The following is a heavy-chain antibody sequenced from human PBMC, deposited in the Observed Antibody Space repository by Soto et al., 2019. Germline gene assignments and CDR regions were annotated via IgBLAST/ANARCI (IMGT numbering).Heavy chain of an antibody. CDR2: IYSGGST. V-gene: IGHV3-53*04. J-gene: IGHJ6*03. Sequence: GGSLRLSCAASGFTASSNYMSWVRQAPGKGLEWVSVIYSGGSTYYADSVKGRFTISRHNSKNTLYLQMNSLRAEDTAVYYCAGSGWYYYYYYMDVWGKGTTVTVSS. D-gene: IGHD6-19*01. CDR1: GFTASSNY. CDR3: AGSGWYYYYYYMDV.